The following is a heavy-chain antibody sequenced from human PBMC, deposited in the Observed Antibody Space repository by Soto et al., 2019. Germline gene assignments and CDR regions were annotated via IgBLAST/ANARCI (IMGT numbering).Heavy chain of an antibody. CDR2: IIPIFGTA. J-gene: IGHJ5*02. CDR1: GGTFSSYA. Sequence: SVKVSCKASGGTFSSYAISWVRQAPGQGLEWMGGIIPIFGTANYAQKFQGRVTITAGESTSTAYMELSSLRSEDTAVYYCARDRITIFGVVTSGGWFDPWGQGTLVTVSS. CDR3: ARDRITIFGVVTSGGWFDP. D-gene: IGHD3-3*01. V-gene: IGHV1-69*13.